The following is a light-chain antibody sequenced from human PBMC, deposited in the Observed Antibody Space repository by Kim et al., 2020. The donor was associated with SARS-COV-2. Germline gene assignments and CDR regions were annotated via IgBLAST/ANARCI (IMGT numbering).Light chain of an antibody. CDR3: QQRSNWPLT. CDR1: QSVNNY. J-gene: IGKJ4*01. CDR2: DTF. V-gene: IGKV3-11*01. Sequence: EIVLTQSPGTLSLSPGERATLSCRASQSVNNYLTWYQQKPGQAPRLLIYDTFNRATGIPARFTGSGSGTDFTLTISSLEPEDFAVYYCQQRSNWPLTFGGGTKVDIK.